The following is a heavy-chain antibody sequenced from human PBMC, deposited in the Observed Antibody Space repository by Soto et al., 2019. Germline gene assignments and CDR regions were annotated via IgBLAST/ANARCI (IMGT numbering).Heavy chain of an antibody. CDR2: INHSGST. J-gene: IGHJ4*02. CDR3: ARERRDYVWVSYRYIAGDPFDY. V-gene: IGHV4-34*01. CDR1: GGSFSGYY. Sequence: QVQLQQWGAGLLKPSETLSLTCAVYGGSFSGYYWSWIRQPPGKGLEWIGEINHSGSTNYNPSLKSRVTISVATSKNQFSLKLSFVTAADTAVYYCARERRDYVWVSYRYIAGDPFDYWGQGTLVTVSS. D-gene: IGHD3-16*02.